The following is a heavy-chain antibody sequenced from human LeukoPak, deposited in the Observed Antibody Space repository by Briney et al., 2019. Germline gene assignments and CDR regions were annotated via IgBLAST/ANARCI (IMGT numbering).Heavy chain of an antibody. D-gene: IGHD3-22*01. J-gene: IGHJ4*02. V-gene: IGHV1-69*05. CDR3: ARPLDYYDSSGSLDY. Sequence: GASVKVSCKASGGTFSSYAISWVRQAPGQGLEWMGGIIPIFGTANYALKFQGRVTITTDESTSTAYMELSSLRSEDTAVYYCARPLDYYDSSGSLDYWGQGTLVTVSS. CDR2: IIPIFGTA. CDR1: GGTFSSYA.